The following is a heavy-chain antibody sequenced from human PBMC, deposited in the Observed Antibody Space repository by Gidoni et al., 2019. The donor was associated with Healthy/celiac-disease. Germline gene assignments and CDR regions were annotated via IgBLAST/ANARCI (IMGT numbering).Heavy chain of an antibody. CDR3: ARTYYDILTGYYRGDAFDI. CDR2: IYTSGST. V-gene: IGHV4-4*07. D-gene: IGHD3-9*01. Sequence: QVQLPESGPGLVKPSETLSLTCTVPGGSISSYYWSWIRQPAGKGLEWIGRIYTSGSTNYNPSLKSRVTMSVDTSKNQFSLKLSSVTAADTAVYYCARTYYDILTGYYRGDAFDIWGQGTMVTVSS. CDR1: GGSISSYY. J-gene: IGHJ3*02.